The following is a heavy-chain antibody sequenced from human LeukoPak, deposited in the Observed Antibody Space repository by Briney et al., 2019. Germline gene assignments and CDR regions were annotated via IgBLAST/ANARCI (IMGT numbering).Heavy chain of an antibody. V-gene: IGHV3-33*06. CDR3: ANTRELLLPYFDY. Sequence: GGSLRLSCAASGFTFSSYGMHWVRQAPGKGLEWVAVIWYDGSNKYYADSVKGRFTISRDNSKNTLYLQMNSLRAEDTAVYCCANTRELLLPYFDYWGQGTLVTVSS. CDR1: GFTFSSYG. J-gene: IGHJ4*02. D-gene: IGHD1-26*01. CDR2: IWYDGSNK.